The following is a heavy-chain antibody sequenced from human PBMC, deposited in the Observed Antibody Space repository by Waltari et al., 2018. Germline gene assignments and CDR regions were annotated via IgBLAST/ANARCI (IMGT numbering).Heavy chain of an antibody. V-gene: IGHV3-33*01. J-gene: IGHJ4*02. Sequence: QVQLVESGGGVVQPGRSLRLSCAASGFTFSSYGMHWVRQAPGKGLEWVAVKWNYGSNKYYADSVKGRFTISRDNSKNTLYLQMNSLRAEDTAVYYCARGADYYDSSGYYWGATRWGQGTLVTVSS. D-gene: IGHD3-22*01. CDR2: KWNYGSNK. CDR1: GFTFSSYG. CDR3: ARGADYYDSSGYYWGATR.